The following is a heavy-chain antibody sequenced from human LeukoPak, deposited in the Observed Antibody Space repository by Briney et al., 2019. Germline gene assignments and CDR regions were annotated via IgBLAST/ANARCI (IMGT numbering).Heavy chain of an antibody. D-gene: IGHD6-13*01. CDR2: FDPEDGET. CDR1: GYTLTEFS. Sequence: ASVKVSCKVSGYTLTEFSIHWVRRVPGKGLEWMGGFDPEDGETIYAQKFQGRVTMTEDTSSDTAYMELSSLRSDDTAVYFCTAITAAGQRGSPFDYWGQGTLVTVSS. V-gene: IGHV1-24*01. CDR3: TAITAAGQRGSPFDY. J-gene: IGHJ4*02.